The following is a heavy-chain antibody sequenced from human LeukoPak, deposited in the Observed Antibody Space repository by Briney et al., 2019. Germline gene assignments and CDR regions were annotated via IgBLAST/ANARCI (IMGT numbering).Heavy chain of an antibody. Sequence: SETLSLTCGVSGVPISSAGYYWSWIRQPPGKGLEWIGSIYYSGNTYYNASLKSRVTISGDTSKNQFSLILSSVTAADTAVYYCATPGLARAYWGQGTLVTVSS. CDR1: GVPISSAGYY. CDR2: IYYSGNT. V-gene: IGHV4-39*01. CDR3: ATPGLARAY. J-gene: IGHJ4*02.